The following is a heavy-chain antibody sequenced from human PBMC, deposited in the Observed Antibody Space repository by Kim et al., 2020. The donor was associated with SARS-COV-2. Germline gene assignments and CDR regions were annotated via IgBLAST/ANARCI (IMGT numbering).Heavy chain of an antibody. D-gene: IGHD3-10*01. CDR3: ARYPSFYYGSGSYPGSWSYYYYYGMDV. V-gene: IGHV1-69*04. Sequence: SVKVSCKASGGTFISYAISWVRQAPGQGLEWMGRIIPILGIANYAHKFQGRVTITADKSTSTAYMELSSLRTEETAVYYCARYPSFYYGSGSYPGSWSYYYYYGMDVWGPGTTVTVSS. J-gene: IGHJ6*02. CDR2: IIPILGIA. CDR1: GGTFISYA.